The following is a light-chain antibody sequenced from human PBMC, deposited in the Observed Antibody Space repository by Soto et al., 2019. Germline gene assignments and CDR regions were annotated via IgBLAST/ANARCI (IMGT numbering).Light chain of an antibody. CDR2: DVS. V-gene: IGLV2-14*03. CDR3: MSYTSSITLV. Sequence: QSALTQPASVSGSPGQSITISCTGTSSDVGGYNYVSWYQQHPGKAPKLMIYDVSNRPSGVSNRFSGSKSCNTASLTISGLQAEDEADYYCMSYTSSITLVFGTGTKLTVL. J-gene: IGLJ1*01. CDR1: SSDVGGYNY.